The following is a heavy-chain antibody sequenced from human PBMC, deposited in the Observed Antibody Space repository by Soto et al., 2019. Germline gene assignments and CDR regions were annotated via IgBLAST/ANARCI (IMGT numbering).Heavy chain of an antibody. V-gene: IGHV4-59*01. D-gene: IGHD3-16*01. CDR1: GGSISSYY. CDR3: ARAISGEPWAIGGGYYYYYYMDV. Sequence: SETLSLTCTVSGGSISSYYWSWIRQPPGKGLEWIGYIYYSGSTNYNPSLKSRVTISVDTSKNQFSLKLSSVTAADTAVYYCARAISGEPWAIGGGYYYYYYMDVWGKGTTVTSP. CDR2: IYYSGST. J-gene: IGHJ6*03.